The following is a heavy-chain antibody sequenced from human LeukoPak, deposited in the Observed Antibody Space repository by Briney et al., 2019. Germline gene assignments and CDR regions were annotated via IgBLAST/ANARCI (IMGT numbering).Heavy chain of an antibody. D-gene: IGHD6-13*01. V-gene: IGHV3-7*01. CDR3: AREISSWYRTEGRFDP. Sequence: GGSLRLSCVASGFTLSNYWMTWVREAPGRGLEWVANIKQDGSEKYYVDSVRGRFTISRDNAKNSLYLQVISLRAEDTAVYYCAREISSWYRTEGRFDPWGQGTLVTVSS. CDR2: IKQDGSEK. J-gene: IGHJ5*02. CDR1: GFTLSNYW.